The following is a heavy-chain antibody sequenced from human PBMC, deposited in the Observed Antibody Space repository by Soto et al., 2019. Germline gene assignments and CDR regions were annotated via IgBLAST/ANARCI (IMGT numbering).Heavy chain of an antibody. CDR3: VRGKVNFDF. J-gene: IGHJ4*02. V-gene: IGHV4-38-2*02. CDR2: IYQSGNT. Sequence: SETLSLTCIVSNYSISSGYHWGWIQQPPGKGLEGIGTIYQSGNTYQNPSLKSRVILSIDTSKNQFSLNLRNVTAADTAVYYCVRGKVNFDFWGKGILVTVSS. CDR1: NYSISSGYH.